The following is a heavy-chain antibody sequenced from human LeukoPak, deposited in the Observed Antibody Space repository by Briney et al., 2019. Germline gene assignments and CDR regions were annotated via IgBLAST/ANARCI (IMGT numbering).Heavy chain of an antibody. CDR3: ARGGVVPAAMSFWFDP. CDR1: GGSISSYY. J-gene: IGHJ5*02. V-gene: IGHV4-59*01. CDR2: IYYSGST. D-gene: IGHD2-2*01. Sequence: PSETLSLTCTVSGGSISSYYWSWIRQPPGKGLEWIGYIYYSGSTNYNPSLKSRVTISVDTSKNQFSLKLSSVTAVDTAVYYCARGGVVPAAMSFWFDPWGQGTLVTVSS.